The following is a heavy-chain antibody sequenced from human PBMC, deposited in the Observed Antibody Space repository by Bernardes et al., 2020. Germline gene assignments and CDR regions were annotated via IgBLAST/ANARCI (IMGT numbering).Heavy chain of an antibody. J-gene: IGHJ6*03. V-gene: IGHV3-23*01. CDR1: GFTFSSYA. Sequence: GGSLRLSCAASGFTFSSYAMSWVRQAPGKGLEWVSAISGSGGSTYYADSVKGRFTISRDNSKNTLYLQMNSLRAEDTAVYYCAKVVYYDFWSGYHGYYYYMDVWGKGTTVTVSS. CDR3: AKVVYYDFWSGYHGYYYYMDV. D-gene: IGHD3-3*01. CDR2: ISGSGGST.